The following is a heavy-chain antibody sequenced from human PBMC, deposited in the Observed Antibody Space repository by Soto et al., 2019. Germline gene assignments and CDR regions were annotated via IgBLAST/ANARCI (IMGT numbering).Heavy chain of an antibody. CDR1: AGSISSSY. J-gene: IGHJ6*02. V-gene: IGHV4-59*05. D-gene: IGHD6-13*01. Sequence: PSETLSLTCTVSAGSISSSYWSWIRQPPGKGLEWIGSIYYSGSTYYNPSLKSRVTISVDTSKNQFSLKLSSVTAADTAVYYCARRSYSSSWYFGSYYYYGMDVWGQGTTVTVSS. CDR3: ARRSYSSSWYFGSYYYYGMDV. CDR2: IYYSGST.